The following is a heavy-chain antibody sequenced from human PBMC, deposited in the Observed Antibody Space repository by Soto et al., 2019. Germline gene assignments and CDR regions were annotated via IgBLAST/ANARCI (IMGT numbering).Heavy chain of an antibody. V-gene: IGHV3-33*01. J-gene: IGHJ6*02. Sequence: GGSRRLSCAASGFTFSSYGMHWVRQAPGKGLEWVAVIWYDGSNKYYADSVKGRFTISRDNSKNTLYLQMNSLRAEDTAVYYCARGVAPGIAVAGTLGMDVWGQGTTVTGSS. D-gene: IGHD6-19*01. CDR3: ARGVAPGIAVAGTLGMDV. CDR2: IWYDGSNK. CDR1: GFTFSSYG.